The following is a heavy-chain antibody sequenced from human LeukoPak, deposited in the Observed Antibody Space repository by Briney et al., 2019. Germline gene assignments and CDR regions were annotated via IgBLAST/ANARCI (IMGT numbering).Heavy chain of an antibody. Sequence: SETLSLTCAVYGRSFSGYYWSWIRQPPGKGLKWIGEINHSGSTNYNPSLKSRVTISVDTSKNQFSLKLSSVTAADTAVYYCAKPADTAVGFDYWGKGTLVTVSS. CDR2: INHSGST. D-gene: IGHD5-18*01. J-gene: IGHJ4*02. CDR1: GRSFSGYY. V-gene: IGHV4-34*01. CDR3: AKPADTAVGFDY.